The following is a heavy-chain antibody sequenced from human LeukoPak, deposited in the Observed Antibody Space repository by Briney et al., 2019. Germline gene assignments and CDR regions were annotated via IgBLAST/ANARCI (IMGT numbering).Heavy chain of an antibody. J-gene: IGHJ5*02. D-gene: IGHD3-10*01. Sequence: ASVKVSCKASGYTFTDYYMYWVRQAPGQGLEWMGWINPDSGGTNYAQKFQGRVTMTRDTSISTAYMELSRLRSDDTAVYYCARDAYYGSGSSPSWGQGTLVTVSS. CDR3: ARDAYYGSGSSPS. V-gene: IGHV1-2*02. CDR1: GYTFTDYY. CDR2: INPDSGGT.